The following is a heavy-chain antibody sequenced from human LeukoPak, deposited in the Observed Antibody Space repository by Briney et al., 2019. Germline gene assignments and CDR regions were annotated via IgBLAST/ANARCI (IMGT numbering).Heavy chain of an antibody. CDR2: ISSDGSTT. CDR1: GFTFSSYW. J-gene: IGHJ3*02. D-gene: IGHD1-26*01. CDR3: ARESRELAIGIDAFDI. Sequence: GGSLRLSCAASGFTFSSYWMHWVRQAPGKGLVWVSRISSDGSTTGYADSVKGRFTISRDNSKNTLYLQMNSLRAEDTAVYYCARESRELAIGIDAFDIWGQGTMVTVSS. V-gene: IGHV3-74*01.